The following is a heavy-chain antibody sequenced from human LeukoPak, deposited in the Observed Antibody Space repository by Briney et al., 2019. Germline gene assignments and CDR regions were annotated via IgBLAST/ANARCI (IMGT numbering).Heavy chain of an antibody. CDR2: INHSGST. CDR3: ARGYGDYGHFDY. J-gene: IGHJ4*02. Sequence: SETLSLTCAVYGGSFSGYYWSWIRQPPGKGLEWIGEINHSGSTNYNPSLKSRVTISVDTSKNQFSLKLSSVTAADTAVYYCARGYGDYGHFDYWAREPWSPSPQ. D-gene: IGHD4-17*01. CDR1: GGSFSGYY. V-gene: IGHV4-34*01.